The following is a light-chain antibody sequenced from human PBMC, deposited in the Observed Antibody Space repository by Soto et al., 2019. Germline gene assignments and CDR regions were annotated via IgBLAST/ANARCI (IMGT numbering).Light chain of an antibody. CDR2: AAS. Sequence: DIHMTQSPSTLSASVLDIVTITCRASQSISSWLAWYQQKPWKAPKLLIYAASSLQSGVPSRFSGSGSGTDFTLTISSLQPEDFATYYCQQSYSTLWTFGQGTKVDIK. V-gene: IGKV1-39*01. J-gene: IGKJ1*01. CDR1: QSISSW. CDR3: QQSYSTLWT.